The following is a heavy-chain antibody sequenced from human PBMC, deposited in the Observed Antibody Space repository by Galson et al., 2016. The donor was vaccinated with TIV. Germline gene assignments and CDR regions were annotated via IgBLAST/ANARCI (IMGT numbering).Heavy chain of an antibody. CDR2: IKQTGSEK. V-gene: IGHV3-7*01. CDR1: GFTFDDYA. CDR3: ARQYYFYSYGMDV. Sequence: LRLSCAASGFTFDDYAMHWVRQAPGKGLEWVANIKQTGSEKYYVDSVKGRFTISRDNAKNSLYLQMNSLGAEDTAVYYCARQYYFYSYGMDVWGQGTAVTVSS. J-gene: IGHJ6*02.